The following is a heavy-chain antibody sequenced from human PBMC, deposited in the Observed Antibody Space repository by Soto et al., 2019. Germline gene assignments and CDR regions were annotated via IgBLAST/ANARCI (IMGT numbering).Heavy chain of an antibody. D-gene: IGHD2-21*01. V-gene: IGHV1-69*02. CDR3: ASCGPYYYYYGMDV. J-gene: IGHJ6*02. CDR1: GGTFSSYT. CDR2: IIPILGIA. Sequence: SVKVSCKASGGTFSSYTISWVRQAPGQGLEWMGRIIPILGIANYAQKFQGRVTITADKSTSTAYMEMSSLRSEDTAVYYCASCGPYYYYYGMDVWGQGTTVTVSS.